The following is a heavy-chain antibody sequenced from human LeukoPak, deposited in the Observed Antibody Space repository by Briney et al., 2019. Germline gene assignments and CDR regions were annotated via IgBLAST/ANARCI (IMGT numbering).Heavy chain of an antibody. CDR3: ARDTRGFCRARRCSSGGGGINWFDA. CDR2: MYYSGST. V-gene: IGHV4-61*01. J-gene: IGHJ5*02. Sequence: PSETLSLTCTVSGDSVNSGTYYWSWIGQPPGKGLEWIGYMYYSGSTDYNPSLKSRATISLDASKNQFSLKLTSVTAADTAVYYCARDTRGFCRARRCSSGGGGINWFDAWGRGTLVIVSS. D-gene: IGHD2-15*01. CDR1: GDSVNSGTYY.